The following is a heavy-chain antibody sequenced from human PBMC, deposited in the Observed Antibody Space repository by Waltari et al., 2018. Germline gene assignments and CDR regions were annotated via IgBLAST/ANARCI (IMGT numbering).Heavy chain of an antibody. CDR3: ARVRDYGGNSGVWDY. CDR1: GGTFSSYA. V-gene: IGHV1-69*14. CDR2: IIPIFGTA. J-gene: IGHJ4*02. D-gene: IGHD4-17*01. Sequence: QVQLVQSGAEVKKPGSSVKVSCKASGGTFSSYAISWVRQAHGQGLECMGGIIPIFGTANYAQKFQGRVTITADKSTSTAYMELSSLRSEDTAVYYCARVRDYGGNSGVWDYWGQGTLVTVSS.